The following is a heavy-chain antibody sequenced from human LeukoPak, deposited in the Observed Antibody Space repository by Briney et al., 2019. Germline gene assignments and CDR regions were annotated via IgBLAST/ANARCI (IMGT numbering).Heavy chain of an antibody. J-gene: IGHJ6*03. CDR3: AKELDYHYYYMDV. Sequence: PGGSLRLSCSASGFTFSNYGIHWVRQAPGKGLEWVAFIRYDGSNKYYADSVKGRFTISRDNSTNTLYLQMNSLRAEDTAVYYCAKELDYHYYYMDVWGKGTTVTVSS. V-gene: IGHV3-30*02. CDR2: IRYDGSNK. CDR1: GFTFSNYG. D-gene: IGHD1-1*01.